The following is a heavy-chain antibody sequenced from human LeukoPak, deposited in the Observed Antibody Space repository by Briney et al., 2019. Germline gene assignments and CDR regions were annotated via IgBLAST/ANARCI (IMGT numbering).Heavy chain of an antibody. CDR3: ARYTGSFTPLDY. CDR1: GYFFNTYW. V-gene: IGHV5-51*01. Sequence: GESLTISCEGSGYFFNTYWVAWVRQTPGKGLECMGIISPDDSYTRYSPSFAGHITNSADKSISTAYLQRTSLKASDSAMYYCARYTGSFTPLDYWGQGTLVTVSS. CDR2: ISPDDSYT. J-gene: IGHJ4*02. D-gene: IGHD3-10*01.